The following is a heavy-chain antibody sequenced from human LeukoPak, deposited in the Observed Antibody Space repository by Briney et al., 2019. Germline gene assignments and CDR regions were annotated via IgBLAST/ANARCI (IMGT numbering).Heavy chain of an antibody. CDR2: INMIGSHT. J-gene: IGHJ4*02. Sequence: GGSLRLSCAASGITFSNYWMHWVRQAPGKGLVWVSHINMIGSHTTYADSVKGRFTISRDNAKSTVFLQMNSLRAEDTAVYYCATDDYMGLGYWGEGTLVTVSS. CDR3: ATDDYMGLGY. CDR1: GITFSNYW. D-gene: IGHD4-11*01. V-gene: IGHV3-74*01.